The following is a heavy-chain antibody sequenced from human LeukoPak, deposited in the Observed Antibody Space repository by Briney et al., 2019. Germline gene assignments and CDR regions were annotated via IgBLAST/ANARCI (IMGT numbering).Heavy chain of an antibody. CDR1: GGSFSGYY. Sequence: PSETLSLTCAVYGGSFSGYYWSWIRQPPGKGLEWIGEINHSGSTNYNPSLKSRVTISVDTSKNQLSLKLSSVTAADTAVYYCARGDMRGAFDIWGQGTMVTVSS. CDR3: ARGDMRGAFDI. D-gene: IGHD2-15*01. CDR2: INHSGST. J-gene: IGHJ3*02. V-gene: IGHV4-34*01.